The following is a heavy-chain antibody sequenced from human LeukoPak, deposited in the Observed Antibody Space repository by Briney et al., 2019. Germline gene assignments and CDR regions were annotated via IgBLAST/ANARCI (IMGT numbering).Heavy chain of an antibody. D-gene: IGHD3-10*01. V-gene: IGHV3-7*01. CDR2: IKADGGEK. J-gene: IGHJ3*01. CDR1: GFTFSTYW. CDR3: ARQAESGSYFSDAFDF. Sequence: GGSLRLSCAASGFTFSTYWMNWFRQTPGKGLEWVAKIKADGGEKDHVASVKGRFTISRDNAKNSLYLQMNSLRAEDTAVYYCARQAESGSYFSDAFDFWGQGTMVTVSS.